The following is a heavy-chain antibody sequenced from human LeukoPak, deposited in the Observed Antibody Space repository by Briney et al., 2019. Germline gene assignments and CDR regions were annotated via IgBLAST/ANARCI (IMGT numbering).Heavy chain of an antibody. J-gene: IGHJ4*02. D-gene: IGHD1-7*01. CDR2: IIPIFGTA. CDR1: GGTSSSDA. V-gene: IGHV1-69*05. CDR3: APSSNWNYIMAY. Sequence: GASVKVSCKASGGTSSSDAISWVRQAPGQGLEWMGGIIPIFGTANYAQKFQGRVTITTDESTSTAYMELSSLRSEDTAVYYCAPSSNWNYIMAYWGQGTLVTVSS.